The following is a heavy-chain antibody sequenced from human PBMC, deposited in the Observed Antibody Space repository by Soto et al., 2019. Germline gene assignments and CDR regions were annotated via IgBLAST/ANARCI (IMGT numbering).Heavy chain of an antibody. CDR2: INHSGST. D-gene: IGHD6-13*01. Sequence: SEILSLTCAVYGGSFSGYYCSWIRQPPGKGLEWIGEINHSGSTNYNPSLKSRVTISVDTSKNQFSLKLSSVTAADTAVYYCARGVRPPYSSSWYVYYYYGTDVWGQGTTVTVSS. V-gene: IGHV4-34*01. CDR1: GGSFSGYY. CDR3: ARGVRPPYSSSWYVYYYYGTDV. J-gene: IGHJ6*02.